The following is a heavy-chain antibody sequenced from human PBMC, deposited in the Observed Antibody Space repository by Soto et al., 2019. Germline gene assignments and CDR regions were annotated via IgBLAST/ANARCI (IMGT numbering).Heavy chain of an antibody. CDR2: IYHSGST. CDR1: GGSISSSNW. V-gene: IGHV4-4*03. CDR3: ARVPRYSSSWPPLYYGMDV. Sequence: PLETLSLTCAVSGGSISSSNWWSWVRQPPGKGLEWIGEIYHSGSTNYNPSLKSRVTISVDKSKNQFSLKLSSVTAADTAVYYCARVPRYSSSWPPLYYGMDVWGQGTTVTVSS. D-gene: IGHD6-13*01. J-gene: IGHJ6*02.